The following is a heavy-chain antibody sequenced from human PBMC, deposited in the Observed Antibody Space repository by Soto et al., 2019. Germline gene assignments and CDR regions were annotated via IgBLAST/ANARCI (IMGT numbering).Heavy chain of an antibody. CDR2: INPSGGST. J-gene: IGHJ4*02. V-gene: IGHV1-46*01. CDR3: ARGDYDVLTGYYPLDY. D-gene: IGHD3-9*01. Sequence: QVQLVQSGAEVKKPGASVKVSCKASGYTLTSYYMHWVRQDPGQGLAWMGIINPSGGSTSYAQNYQGRITMTRDTSTTTVYMELSSLRSEDTAVYFCARGDYDVLTGYYPLDYWGQGTLVTVSS. CDR1: GYTLTSYY.